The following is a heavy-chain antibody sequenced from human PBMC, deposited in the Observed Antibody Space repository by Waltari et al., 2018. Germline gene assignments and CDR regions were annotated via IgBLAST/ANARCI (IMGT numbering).Heavy chain of an antibody. J-gene: IGHJ4*02. V-gene: IGHV4-34*01. CDR2: VSDIGGT. D-gene: IGHD5-12*01. CDR1: TEFFSGYP. CDR3: ARAFDSGYDSYYFDS. Sequence: QVQLQQWGAGLLKPSDTLSLTCGVSTEFFSGYPWSWIRQPPGKGLEWIGEVSDIGGTTYNPSLKSRVTISVDASEKKFSLKLSSVTAADTAVYYCARAFDSGYDSYYFDSWGQGTLVTVSS.